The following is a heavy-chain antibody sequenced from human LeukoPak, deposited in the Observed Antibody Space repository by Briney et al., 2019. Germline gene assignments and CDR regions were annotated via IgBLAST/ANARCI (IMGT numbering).Heavy chain of an antibody. CDR1: GFTFSGYA. J-gene: IGHJ4*02. Sequence: PGGSLRHSCAASGFTFSGYAMNWVRQAPGKGLEWVSFIRFVGGITYYADSVKGRFTISRDNSKKTLYLQMNSLRAEDTAVYNCATLVGADPADHYFDYWGQGTLVTVSS. CDR2: IRFVGGIT. CDR3: ATLVGADPADHYFDY. D-gene: IGHD3-10*01. V-gene: IGHV3-30*02.